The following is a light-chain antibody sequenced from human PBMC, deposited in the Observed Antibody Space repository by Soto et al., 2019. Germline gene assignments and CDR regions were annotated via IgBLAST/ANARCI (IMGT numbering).Light chain of an antibody. CDR3: CSYAGSSSYV. J-gene: IGLJ1*01. Sequence: QSVLTQTASVSGSPGQSITISCTGSSSDVGSYNLVSWYQQHPGKAPKLMIYEGSERPSGVSNRFSGSKSGNTASLTISGLQAEDEADYYCCSYAGSSSYVFGTGTKLTVL. CDR2: EGS. V-gene: IGLV2-23*01. CDR1: SSDVGSYNL.